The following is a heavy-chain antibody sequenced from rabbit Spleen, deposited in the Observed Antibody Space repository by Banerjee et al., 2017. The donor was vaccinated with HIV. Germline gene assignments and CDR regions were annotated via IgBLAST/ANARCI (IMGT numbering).Heavy chain of an antibody. CDR2: IDPVFGIT. V-gene: IGHV1S7*01. CDR1: GFTLSNYY. D-gene: IGHD8-1*01. CDR3: ARDGAGGSYFAL. J-gene: IGHJ4*01. Sequence: QQLEESGGGLVKPGGTLTLTCKASGFTLSNYYMNWVRQAPGKGLEWIGYIDPVFGITYYANWVNGRFSISRENAQNTVFLQMTSLTAADTATYFCARDGAGGSYFALWGPGTLVTV.